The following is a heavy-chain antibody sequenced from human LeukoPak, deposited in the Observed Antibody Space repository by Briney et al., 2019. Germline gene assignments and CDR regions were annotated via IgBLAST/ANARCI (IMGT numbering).Heavy chain of an antibody. CDR2: IYYSGST. D-gene: IGHD3-3*01. CDR3: ARGSPYDFWSGFASYYYYYMDV. V-gene: IGHV4-59*11. CDR1: GGSISSHY. J-gene: IGHJ6*03. Sequence: PSEPLSLTCTVSGGSISSHYWSWIRQPPGKGLEWIGYIYYSGSTNYNPSLKSRVTISVDTSKNQFSLKLSSVTAADTAVYYCARGSPYDFWSGFASYYYYYMDVWGKGTTVTVSS.